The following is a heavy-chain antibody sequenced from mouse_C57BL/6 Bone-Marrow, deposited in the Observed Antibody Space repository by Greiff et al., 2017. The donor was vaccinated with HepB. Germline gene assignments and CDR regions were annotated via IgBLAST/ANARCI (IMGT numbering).Heavy chain of an antibody. CDR3: ARFGYGNFYAMDD. J-gene: IGHJ4*01. D-gene: IGHD2-1*01. CDR1: GYTFTNYW. Sequence: VQLQQSGAELVRPGTSVKMSCKASGYTFTNYWIGWAKQRPGHGLEWIGDIYPGGGYTNYNEKFKGKATLTADKSSSTAYMQFSSLTSEDSAIYYCARFGYGNFYAMDDWGQGTSVTVSS. CDR2: IYPGGGYT. V-gene: IGHV1-63*01.